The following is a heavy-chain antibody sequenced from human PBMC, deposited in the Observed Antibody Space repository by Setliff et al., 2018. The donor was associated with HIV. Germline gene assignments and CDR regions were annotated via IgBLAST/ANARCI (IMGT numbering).Heavy chain of an antibody. V-gene: IGHV4-61*02. J-gene: IGHJ4*02. D-gene: IGHD3-22*01. CDR2: IYTSGST. Sequence: SETLSLTCTVSGGSISSGSYYWSWIRQPAGKGLEWIGRIYTSGSTNYNPSLKSRVTISVDTSISTAYMELSRLRSDDTAVYYCARDYYDSSGYIFFPGLPDYWGQGTLVTVS. CDR3: ARDYYDSSGYIFFPGLPDY. CDR1: GGSISSGSYY.